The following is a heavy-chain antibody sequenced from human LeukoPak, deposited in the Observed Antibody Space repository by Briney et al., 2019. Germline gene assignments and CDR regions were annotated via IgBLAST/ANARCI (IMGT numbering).Heavy chain of an antibody. D-gene: IGHD1-1*01. CDR1: GYSFTAYY. V-gene: IGHV1-2*02. J-gene: IGHJ5*02. CDR3: ARGGSDLFYNSLDP. CDR2: IKPSSGAA. Sequence: GASVNVSCKASGYSFTAYYIFWVRQAPGQGLEWMGWIKPSSGAAKSAQKFQDRVTMTRDSSISTFYMEVTRLRSDDTAMYYCARGGSDLFYNSLDPWGQGTLVTVSS.